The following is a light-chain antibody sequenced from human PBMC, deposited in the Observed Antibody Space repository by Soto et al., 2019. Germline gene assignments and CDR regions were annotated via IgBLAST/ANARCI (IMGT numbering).Light chain of an antibody. Sequence: EIVLTQSPATLSLSPGERATLSCRASQSVSSYLAWYQQKPGQAPRLLIYDASNRATGIPARFSGSGSGTDFTLTISSLEPEDFALYYCQQRSTWLTFGGGTKVDI. CDR1: QSVSSY. CDR3: QQRSTWLT. CDR2: DAS. J-gene: IGKJ4*02. V-gene: IGKV3-11*01.